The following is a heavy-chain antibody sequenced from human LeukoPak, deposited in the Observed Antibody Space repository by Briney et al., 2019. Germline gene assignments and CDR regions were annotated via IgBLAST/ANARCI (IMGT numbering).Heavy chain of an antibody. CDR1: GGSISSYY. V-gene: IGHV4-59*08. J-gene: IGHJ4*02. CDR2: IYYSGST. Sequence: SETLSLTCTVSGGSISSYYWSWIRQPPGKGLEWIGYIYYSGSTNHNPSLKSRLTISVEKSKNQSSLKLSSVTAADTAVYYCAGHGTFFYDSSGYLPFDYWGQGTLVTVSS. CDR3: AGHGTFFYDSSGYLPFDY. D-gene: IGHD3-22*01.